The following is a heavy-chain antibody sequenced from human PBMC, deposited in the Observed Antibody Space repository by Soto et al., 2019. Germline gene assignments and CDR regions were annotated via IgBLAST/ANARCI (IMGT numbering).Heavy chain of an antibody. CDR2: IIPIFSSR. CDR3: ARGETDLGV. V-gene: IGHV1-69*01. D-gene: IGHD2-21*02. CDR1: RDTFNKYA. J-gene: IGHJ6*02. Sequence: QVQLVQSGAEVKKPGSSVKVSCKTSRDTFNKYAFNWVRQAPGQGLEWMGWIIPIFSSRNYAEKFQGRVTITADDSTSTASMELRSVRCEYTAVYYCARGETDLGVWGQGNTVTVSS.